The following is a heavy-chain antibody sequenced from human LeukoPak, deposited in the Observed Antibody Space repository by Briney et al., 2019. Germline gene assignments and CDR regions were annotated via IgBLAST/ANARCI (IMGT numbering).Heavy chain of an antibody. CDR3: AKSPGVSVAAADTGMFDY. CDR2: ISGSGGST. V-gene: IGHV3-23*01. J-gene: IGHJ4*02. Sequence: GGSLRLSCAASGFTFSSYAMSWVRQASGKGLEWVSVISGSGGSTYYADSVKGRFTISRDNYKNTLYLQIKSLRAEDTAVYYCAKSPGVSVAAADTGMFDYWGQGTLVTVSS. CDR1: GFTFSSYA. D-gene: IGHD6-13*01.